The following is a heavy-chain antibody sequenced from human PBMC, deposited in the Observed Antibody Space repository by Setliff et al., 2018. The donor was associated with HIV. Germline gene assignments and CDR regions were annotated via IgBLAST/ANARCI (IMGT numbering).Heavy chain of an antibody. V-gene: IGHV1-2*06. J-gene: IGHJ5*02. CDR3: ATLSDYDILSLDL. Sequence: ASVKVSCKASGYVFTGYYIHWVRQAPGQGLEWMGRINPNNGDTNSAQKFQGRVTMTRDTSISTAYMELSSLRSEDTAVYYCATLSDYDILSLDLWGQGTLVTVSS. CDR1: GYVFTGYY. CDR2: INPNNGDT. D-gene: IGHD3-9*01.